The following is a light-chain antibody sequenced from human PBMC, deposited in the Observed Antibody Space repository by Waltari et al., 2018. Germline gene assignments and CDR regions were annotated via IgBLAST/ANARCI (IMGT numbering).Light chain of an antibody. CDR1: QFVANNF. CDR2: GAS. CDR3: LQYGSLPST. V-gene: IGKV3-20*01. Sequence: EIVLTQSPGTLSLSPGERVTLSCRASQFVANNFLAWYQHSRGQAPRLLIYGASTRATGIPDRFSGSGSGTVFALTITSLDPEDFAVYYCLQYGSLPSTFGPGTTVDVK. J-gene: IGKJ3*01.